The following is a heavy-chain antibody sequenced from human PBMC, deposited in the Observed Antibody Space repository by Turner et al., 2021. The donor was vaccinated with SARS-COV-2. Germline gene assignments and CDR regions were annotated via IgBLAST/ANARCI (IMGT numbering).Heavy chain of an antibody. V-gene: IGHV3-21*01. CDR2: ISSSSSYI. CDR3: ARGSPGEDFYYYGMGV. J-gene: IGHJ6*02. CDR1: EFTVGSYI. D-gene: IGHD1-1*01. Sequence: EEQLVESGGGLVKPGGSLRLSCSASEFTVGSYIMNWVRQAPGKGVEWVSSISSSSSYIYYADSVKGRFTISRDNAKDSLYLQMNSLRAEDTAVYYCARGSPGEDFYYYGMGVWGQGTTVTVSS.